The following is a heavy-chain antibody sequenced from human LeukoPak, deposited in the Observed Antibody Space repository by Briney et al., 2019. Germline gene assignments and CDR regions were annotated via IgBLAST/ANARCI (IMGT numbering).Heavy chain of an antibody. V-gene: IGHV4-39*01. CDR2: IYYNGST. CDR1: GGSISSSSYY. J-gene: IGHJ4*02. CDR3: ARTVEMATIDY. Sequence: KASETLSLTCTVSGGSISSSSYYWGWIRQPPGKGLEWIGSIYYNGSTYYNPSLKSRVTISVDTSKNQFSLKLSSVTAADTAVYYCARTVEMATIDYWGQGTLVTVSS. D-gene: IGHD5-24*01.